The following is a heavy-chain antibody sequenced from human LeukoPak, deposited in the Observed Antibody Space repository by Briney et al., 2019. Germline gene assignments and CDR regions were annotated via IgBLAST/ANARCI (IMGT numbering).Heavy chain of an antibody. CDR1: GFTFSSYA. CDR2: IKSKTDGGTT. D-gene: IGHD3-16*01. CDR3: TTDHHYVWGSNFDY. V-gene: IGHV3-15*01. J-gene: IGHJ4*02. Sequence: GGSLRLSCAASGFTFSSYAMSWVRQAPGKGLEWVGRIKSKTDGGTTDYAAPVKGRFTISRDDSKNTLYLQMNSLKTEDTAVYYCTTDHHYVWGSNFDYWGQGTLVTVSS.